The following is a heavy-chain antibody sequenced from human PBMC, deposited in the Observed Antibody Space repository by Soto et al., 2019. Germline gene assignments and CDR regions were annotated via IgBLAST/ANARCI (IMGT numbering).Heavy chain of an antibody. J-gene: IGHJ4*02. V-gene: IGHV3-23*01. D-gene: IGHD2-2*01. CDR1: GFTFSSYA. CDR2: ISGSGGST. Sequence: GGSLRLSCAASGFTFSSYAMSWVRQAPGKGLEWVSAISGSGGSTYYADSVKGRFTISRDNSKNTLYLQMNSLRAEDKAVYYCAKDLRDIVVVPAATRGNFWGQGTLVTVSS. CDR3: AKDLRDIVVVPAATRGNF.